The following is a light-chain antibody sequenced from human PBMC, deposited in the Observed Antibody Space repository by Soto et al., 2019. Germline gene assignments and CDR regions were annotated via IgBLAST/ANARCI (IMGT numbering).Light chain of an antibody. CDR1: QSLLHSNGYNY. CDR2: LGS. Sequence: DIVMTQSPLSLPVTPGEPASISCRSSQSLLHSNGYNYLDWYLQKPGQSPQLLIYLGSNRASGVPDRFSGSGSGTDFTLKISRVEADDVGVYYCMQALHTPPAFGQGTKVEIK. V-gene: IGKV2-28*01. J-gene: IGKJ1*01. CDR3: MQALHTPPA.